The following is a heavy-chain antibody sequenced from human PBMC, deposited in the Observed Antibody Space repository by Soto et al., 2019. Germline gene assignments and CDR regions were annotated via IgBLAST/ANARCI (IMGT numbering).Heavy chain of an antibody. CDR2: IVPIRGPA. CDR1: GGTFNTFA. Sequence: QVQLVQSGAEVKKPGSSVNVSCKASGGTFNTFAISWVRQAPGQGLEYLGGIVPIRGPAFYAQRFQGRVTITADKATNTAYLELTSLSSEDTYVYYCPRAAKRYFDSWGQGTQVTVSS. V-gene: IGHV1-69*06. J-gene: IGHJ4*02. CDR3: PRAAKRYFDS.